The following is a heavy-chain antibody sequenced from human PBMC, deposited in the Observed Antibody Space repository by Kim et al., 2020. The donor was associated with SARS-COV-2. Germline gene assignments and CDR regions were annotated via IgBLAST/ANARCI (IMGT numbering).Heavy chain of an antibody. CDR2: IYPGDSDT. D-gene: IGHD6-19*01. J-gene: IGHJ6*02. CDR1: GYSFTSYW. Sequence: GESLKISCKGSGYSFTSYWIGWVRQMPGKGLEWMGIIYPGDSDTRYSPSFQGQVTISADKSISTAYLQWSSLKASDTAMYYCARTDSSGWYLYYGMDVWGQGTTVTVSS. V-gene: IGHV5-51*01. CDR3: ARTDSSGWYLYYGMDV.